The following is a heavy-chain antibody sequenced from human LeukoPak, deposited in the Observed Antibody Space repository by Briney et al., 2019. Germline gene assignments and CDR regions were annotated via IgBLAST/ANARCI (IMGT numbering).Heavy chain of an antibody. J-gene: IGHJ6*03. CDR2: IVGDSTKT. Sequence: GGSLRLSCAISGLTFHDYAMTWVRQAPGKGLEWVSTIVGDSTKTYYADSVKGRFTISRDNSKYTLFLHMNSLRAEDTAIYYCAKQPYNYYYLDVWGKGTTVNVSS. V-gene: IGHV3-23*01. CDR1: GLTFHDYA. CDR3: AKQPYNYYYLDV. D-gene: IGHD1-14*01.